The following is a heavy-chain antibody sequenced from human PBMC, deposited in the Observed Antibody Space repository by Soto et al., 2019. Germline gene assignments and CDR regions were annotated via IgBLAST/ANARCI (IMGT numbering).Heavy chain of an antibody. D-gene: IGHD3-10*01. V-gene: IGHV4-30-2*01. CDR1: GGSISSGGYS. CDR2: IYHSGST. Sequence: SETLSLTCAVSGGSISSGGYSWSWIRQPPGKGLEWIGYIYHSGSTYYNPSLKSRVTISVDRSKNQFSLKLSSVTAADTAVYYCARHAGSLTKAFDYWGHGTLVTVSS. CDR3: ARHAGSLTKAFDY. J-gene: IGHJ4*01.